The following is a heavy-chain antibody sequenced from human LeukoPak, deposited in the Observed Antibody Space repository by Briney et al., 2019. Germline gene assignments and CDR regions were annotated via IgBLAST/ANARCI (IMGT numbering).Heavy chain of an antibody. CDR2: ISGSGGST. D-gene: IGHD2-2*01. Sequence: GGSLRLSCAASGFTFSSYAMSWVRQAPGKGLEWVSAISGSGGSTYYADSVKGRFTISRDNSRNTLYLQMNSLRAEDTAVYYCAKDQDIVVVPAAQDWGQGTLVTVSS. CDR1: GFTFSSYA. V-gene: IGHV3-23*01. J-gene: IGHJ4*02. CDR3: AKDQDIVVVPAAQD.